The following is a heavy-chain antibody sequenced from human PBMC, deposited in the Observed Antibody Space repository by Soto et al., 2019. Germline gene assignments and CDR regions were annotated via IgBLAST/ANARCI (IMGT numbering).Heavy chain of an antibody. CDR3: ATEGDRTENHFEC. J-gene: IGHJ4*02. CDR1: VCSVISGSDY. D-gene: IGHD1-1*01. Sequence: SATXSLTCTVSVCSVISGSDYWGWIRQPPGMGLEWIGYIYYSGITNYNPSLKSRVSISLETSKNQFSLKLSSATAADTAVYYCATEGDRTENHFECWGQGTLV. CDR2: IYYSGIT. V-gene: IGHV4-61*01.